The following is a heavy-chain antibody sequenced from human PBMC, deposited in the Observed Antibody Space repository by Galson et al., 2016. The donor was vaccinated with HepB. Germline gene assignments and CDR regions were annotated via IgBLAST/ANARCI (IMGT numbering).Heavy chain of an antibody. J-gene: IGHJ6*04. Sequence: SLRLSCAASGFTFSRYGMHWVRQTPGKGLEWVAGIWYDESNEKYADSVKGLFTISRDNSKNTLNLQMNSLRVEDTATYYCAREEAMVQGVRMKIFAGLHYYGMDVWGKGTTVTVSS. CDR3: AREEAMVQGVRMKIFAGLHYYGMDV. D-gene: IGHD3-10*01. CDR2: IWYDESNE. V-gene: IGHV3-33*01. CDR1: GFTFSRYG.